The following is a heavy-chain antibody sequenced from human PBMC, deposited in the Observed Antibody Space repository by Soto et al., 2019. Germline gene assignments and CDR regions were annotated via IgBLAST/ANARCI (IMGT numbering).Heavy chain of an antibody. Sequence: EVQLVESGGGLVQPGGSLRLSCAVSGFTFSSSEMYWVRQAPGKGLEWISDIHPSGQPIFYATSVKGRFTISRDNANNTLFLQKTGLRAEATAGYYCAGRASRWGQGTMVTVSS. V-gene: IGHV3-48*03. J-gene: IGHJ3*01. CDR1: GFTFSSSE. D-gene: IGHD1-26*01. CDR2: IHPSGQPI. CDR3: AGRASR.